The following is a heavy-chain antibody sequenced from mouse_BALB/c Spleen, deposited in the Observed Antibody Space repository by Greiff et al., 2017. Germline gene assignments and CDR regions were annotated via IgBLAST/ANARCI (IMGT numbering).Heavy chain of an antibody. J-gene: IGHJ2*01. CDR2: IRNKANGYTT. CDR3: AREGDGYYGDYFDY. Sequence: VQLKESGGGLVQPGGSLRLSCATSGFTFTDYYMSWVRQPPGKALEWLGFIRNKANGYTTEYSASVKGRFTISRDNSQSILYLQMNTLRAEDSATYYCAREGDGYYGDYFDYWSQGTTLTVSS. D-gene: IGHD2-3*01. CDR1: GFTFTDYY. V-gene: IGHV7-3*02.